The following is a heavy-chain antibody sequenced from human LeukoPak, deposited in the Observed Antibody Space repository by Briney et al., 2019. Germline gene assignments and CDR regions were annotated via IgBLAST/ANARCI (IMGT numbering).Heavy chain of an antibody. CDR1: GFTFSSYA. CDR2: ISGSGDNT. Sequence: GGSLRLSCAASGFTFSSYAMSWVRQAPGKGLEWVSGISGSGDNTYYADSVKGRFTISRDNSKNTLYLQMNSLRAEDTAVYYCAREVGEDQGVFDYWGQGTLVTVSS. J-gene: IGHJ4*02. V-gene: IGHV3-23*01. D-gene: IGHD3-3*01. CDR3: AREVGEDQGVFDY.